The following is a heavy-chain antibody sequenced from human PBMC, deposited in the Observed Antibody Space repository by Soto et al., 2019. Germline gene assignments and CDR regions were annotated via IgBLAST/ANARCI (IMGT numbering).Heavy chain of an antibody. D-gene: IGHD1-26*01. Sequence: ASVKVSCKASGYTFTSYGISWVRQAPGQGLERMGRISAYNGNTNYAQKLQGRGTMTTDTSTSTAHMEKRSLRSDNKAENYCARVVGALGHWFDPWGQGTLVTVSS. CDR2: ISAYNGNT. CDR1: GYTFTSYG. CDR3: ARVVGALGHWFDP. V-gene: IGHV1-18*01. J-gene: IGHJ5*02.